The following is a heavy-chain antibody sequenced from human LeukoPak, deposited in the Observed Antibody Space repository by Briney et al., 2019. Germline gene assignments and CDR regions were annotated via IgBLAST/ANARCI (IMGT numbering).Heavy chain of an antibody. Sequence: GGSLRLSCAASGFTFSSFGMHWVRQAPGKGLEWVAVIWYDASNKYYADSVKGRFTISRDNSKNTLYLQMNTLRDDDTAVYYCVRGVGVSRFNYLDSWGQGTLVTVSS. CDR2: IWYDASNK. CDR1: GFTFSSFG. V-gene: IGHV3-33*01. CDR3: VRGVGVSRFNYLDS. J-gene: IGHJ4*02. D-gene: IGHD6-13*01.